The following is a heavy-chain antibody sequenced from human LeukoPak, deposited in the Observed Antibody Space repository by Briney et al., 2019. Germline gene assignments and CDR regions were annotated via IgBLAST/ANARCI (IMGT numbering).Heavy chain of an antibody. J-gene: IGHJ4*02. CDR3: ARLTTGTTSSDY. Sequence: GESLMISCKGSGYSFTSYWISWVRQMPGKGLEWMGRLDPSDSYTNYSPSFQGHVTISADKSISTAYLQWSSLKASDTAMYYCARLTTGTTSSDYWGQGTLVTVSS. D-gene: IGHD1-1*01. V-gene: IGHV5-10-1*01. CDR1: GYSFTSYW. CDR2: LDPSDSYT.